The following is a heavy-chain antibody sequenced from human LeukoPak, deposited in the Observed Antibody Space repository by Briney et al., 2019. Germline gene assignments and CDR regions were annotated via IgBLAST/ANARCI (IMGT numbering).Heavy chain of an antibody. CDR2: IIGSSGDT. CDR3: AKGAYDYIEMGYIGY. V-gene: IGHV3-23*01. Sequence: GGSLRLSCAASGFRFSNYAMNWVRQAPGKGLEWVSLIIGSSGDTFYADSVKGRFTISRDNSKNTLFLQMNSLRAEDTALYYCAKGAYDYIEMGYIGYWGQGTLVTVSS. J-gene: IGHJ4*02. D-gene: IGHD5-12*01. CDR1: GFRFSNYA.